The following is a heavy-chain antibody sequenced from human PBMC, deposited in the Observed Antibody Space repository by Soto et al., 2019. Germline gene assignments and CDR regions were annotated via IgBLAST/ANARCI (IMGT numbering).Heavy chain of an antibody. CDR1: GDSIISSDFY. V-gene: IGHV4-39*01. D-gene: IGHD3-3*02. CDR3: ARHSLALRKNNWFDP. CDR2: IFYLGSS. J-gene: IGHJ5*02. Sequence: SETLSLTCTVSGDSIISSDFYFFWVRQAPWGGLELIGSIFYLGSSYYNPSLKSRVTMSVDTSKNQFSLRLRSVTAADTALYFCARHSLALRKNNWFDPWGQGIMVTVSS.